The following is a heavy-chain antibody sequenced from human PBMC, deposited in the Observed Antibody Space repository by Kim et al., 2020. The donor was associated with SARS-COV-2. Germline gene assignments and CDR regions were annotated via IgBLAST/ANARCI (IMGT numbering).Heavy chain of an antibody. CDR1: GFTFSSYG. Sequence: GGSLRLSCAASGFTFSSYGMHWVRQAPGKGLEWVAVISYDGSNKYYADSVKGRFTISRDNSKNTLYLQMNSLRAEDTAVYYCAKDRSKPAASYGSGSPSYDYWGQGTLVTVSS. CDR3: AKDRSKPAASYGSGSPSYDY. J-gene: IGHJ4*02. V-gene: IGHV3-30*18. D-gene: IGHD3-10*01. CDR2: ISYDGSNK.